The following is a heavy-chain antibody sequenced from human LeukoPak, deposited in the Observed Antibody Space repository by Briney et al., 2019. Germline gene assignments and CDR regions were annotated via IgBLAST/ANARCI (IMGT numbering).Heavy chain of an antibody. J-gene: IGHJ5*02. Sequence: GESLKISCKGSGYSFNSYWIGWVRQMPGKGLEWMGIIYPGDSDTRYSPSFQGQVTISADKSISTAYLQWSSLKASDTAMYYCARLVGLRYFSGGNWFDPWGQGTLVTVSS. CDR1: GYSFNSYW. CDR3: ARLVGLRYFSGGNWFDP. V-gene: IGHV5-51*01. D-gene: IGHD3-9*01. CDR2: IYPGDSDT.